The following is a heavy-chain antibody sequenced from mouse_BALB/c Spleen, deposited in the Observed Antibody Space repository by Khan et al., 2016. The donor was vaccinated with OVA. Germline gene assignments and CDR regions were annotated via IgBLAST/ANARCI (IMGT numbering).Heavy chain of an antibody. J-gene: IGHJ3*01. Sequence: QVQLQQSGTELVRPGVSVKISCKGSGYTFTDFAMHWVKQSHAKSLEWIGVISTYYGDVTYNQKFKGKATMTVDKSSSTAYMELARLTSEDSAIYYCARGSGEYRVAYWGQGTLVTVSA. CDR1: GYTFTDFA. V-gene: IGHV1S137*01. D-gene: IGHD2-14*01. CDR2: ISTYYGDV. CDR3: ARGSGEYRVAY.